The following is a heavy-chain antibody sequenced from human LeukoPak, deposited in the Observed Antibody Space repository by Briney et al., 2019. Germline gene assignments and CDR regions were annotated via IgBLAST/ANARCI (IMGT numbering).Heavy chain of an antibody. CDR2: IIPILGIA. D-gene: IGHD3-22*01. V-gene: IGHV1-69*04. CDR3: ASHSAMIVVQH. CDR1: GGTFSSYA. J-gene: IGHJ1*01. Sequence: SVKVSCKASGGTFSSYAISWVRQAPGQGLEWVGRIIPILGIANYAQKFQGRVTITADKSTSTAYMELSSLRSEDTAVYYCASHSAMIVVQHWGQGTLVTVSS.